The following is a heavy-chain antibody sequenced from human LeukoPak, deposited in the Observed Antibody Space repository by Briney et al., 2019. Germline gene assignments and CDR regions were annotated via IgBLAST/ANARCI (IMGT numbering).Heavy chain of an antibody. CDR1: GYTFTGYY. Sequence: ASVKVSCKASGYTFTGYYMHWVRQAPGQGLEWMGWINPNSGGTNYAQKFQGRVTMTRDTSISTAYMELSRLRSEDTAVYFCVRVQGYSSSWYWVYYYGMDVWGQGTTVTVSS. CDR3: VRVQGYSSSWYWVYYYGMDV. CDR2: INPNSGGT. J-gene: IGHJ6*02. D-gene: IGHD6-13*01. V-gene: IGHV1-2*02.